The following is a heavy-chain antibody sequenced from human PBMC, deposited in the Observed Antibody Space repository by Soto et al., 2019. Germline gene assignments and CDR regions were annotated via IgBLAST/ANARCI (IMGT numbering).Heavy chain of an antibody. J-gene: IGHJ4*02. Sequence: QVQLQESGPGLVKPSQTLSLTCTVSGGSISSGGYYWSWIRQHPGKGLEWIGYIYYSGSTYYNPSLESRVTISVDTSKNQFSLKLSSVTAADTAVYYCARDRGCSGGSCPDYWGQGTLVTVSS. CDR1: GGSISSGGYY. CDR2: IYYSGST. D-gene: IGHD2-15*01. V-gene: IGHV4-31*03. CDR3: ARDRGCSGGSCPDY.